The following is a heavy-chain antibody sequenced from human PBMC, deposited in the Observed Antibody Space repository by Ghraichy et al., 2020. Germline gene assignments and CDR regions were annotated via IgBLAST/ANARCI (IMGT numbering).Heavy chain of an antibody. V-gene: IGHV3-48*03. CDR1: GFTFSSYA. J-gene: IGHJ1*01. Sequence: GGSLRLSCAASGFTFSSYAMTWVRRAPGKGLEWVSYISGSGSTISYADSVKGRFTISRDNAKNSLYLQMNSLRAEDTAVYYCAKLDYGDYEDLKKYFQHWGPCTLVTVSS. CDR2: ISGSGSTI. D-gene: IGHD4-17*01. CDR3: AKLDYGDYEDLKKYFQH.